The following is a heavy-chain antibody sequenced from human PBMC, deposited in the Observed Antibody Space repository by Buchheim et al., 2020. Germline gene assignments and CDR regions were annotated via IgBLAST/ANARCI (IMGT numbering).Heavy chain of an antibody. V-gene: IGHV3-30*18. Sequence: QVQLVESGGGVVQPGRSLRLSCAASGFTFSSYGMHWVRQAPGKGLEWVAVISYDGSNKYYADSVKGRFTISRDNSKNTLYLQMNSLRAEDTAVYYCAKAAAGTGFDYWGQGTL. CDR2: ISYDGSNK. D-gene: IGHD6-13*01. CDR3: AKAAAGTGFDY. CDR1: GFTFSSYG. J-gene: IGHJ4*02.